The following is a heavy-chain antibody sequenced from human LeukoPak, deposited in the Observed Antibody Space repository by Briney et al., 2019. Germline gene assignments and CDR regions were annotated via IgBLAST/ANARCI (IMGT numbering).Heavy chain of an antibody. J-gene: IGHJ4*02. CDR2: ISSSGSTI. Sequence: RGSLRLSCVASRFPFSDYYMSWIRQAPGKGMEWVSYISSSGSTIYYADSVKGRVTISRDNAKNSLYLQMNSLRAEDTAVYYCARSSAYYYDSSGYYYYWGQGTLVTVSS. D-gene: IGHD3-22*01. CDR1: RFPFSDYY. CDR3: ARSSAYYYDSSGYYYY. V-gene: IGHV3-11*01.